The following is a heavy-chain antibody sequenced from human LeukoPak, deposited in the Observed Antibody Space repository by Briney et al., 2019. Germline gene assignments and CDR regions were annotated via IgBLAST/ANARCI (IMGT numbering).Heavy chain of an antibody. CDR3: AREDGSGSYPGYYYGMDV. J-gene: IGHJ6*02. CDR1: GFTVSSNY. D-gene: IGHD3-10*01. Sequence: GGSLRLSCAASGFTVSSNYMNWVRQAPGRGLEWVSLIYTGGNTFYADSVKGRFTISRDITKNTMYLQMNSLRAEDTAVYYCAREDGSGSYPGYYYGMDVWGQGTTVTVSS. CDR2: IYTGGNT. V-gene: IGHV3-53*01.